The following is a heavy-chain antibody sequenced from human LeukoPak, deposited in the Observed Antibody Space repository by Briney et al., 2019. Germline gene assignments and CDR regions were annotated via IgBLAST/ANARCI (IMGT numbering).Heavy chain of an antibody. CDR2: MNPNSGST. Sequence: GASVKVSCKASGYTFTSYDINWVRQATGQGLEWMGWMNPNSGSTGYAQKFQGRVTITRNASISTAYMELSSLRSEDTAVYYCASSRTNYCGGDCPYDAFDIWGQGTMVTVSS. CDR1: GYTFTSYD. V-gene: IGHV1-8*03. D-gene: IGHD2-21*01. CDR3: ASSRTNYCGGDCPYDAFDI. J-gene: IGHJ3*02.